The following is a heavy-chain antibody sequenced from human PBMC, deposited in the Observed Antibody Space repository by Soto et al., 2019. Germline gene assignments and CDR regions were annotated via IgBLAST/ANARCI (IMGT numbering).Heavy chain of an antibody. D-gene: IGHD2-15*01. CDR3: ARAGCDGGRCYTLVGLRYGMDV. Sequence: QVQLVESGGGVVQPGSSLRLSCAASGFTFSSYVMHWVRQAPGKGLEWVAVISYDGNNKYYADSVKGRFTISRDNSKNTLYLQMNSLSAEDTAVYYCARAGCDGGRCYTLVGLRYGMDVWGQGTTVTVSS. CDR1: GFTFSSYV. V-gene: IGHV3-30-3*01. J-gene: IGHJ6*02. CDR2: ISYDGNNK.